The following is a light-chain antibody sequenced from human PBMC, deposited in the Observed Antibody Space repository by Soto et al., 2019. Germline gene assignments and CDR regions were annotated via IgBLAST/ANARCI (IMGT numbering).Light chain of an antibody. V-gene: IGKV3-11*01. CDR1: QSVSNY. CDR3: QQRQYWPPIT. CDR2: DAS. Sequence: IVMTQSPATLSLSPGERATLSCRASQSVSNYLAWYQQKPGQAPRLLIYDASNRAAGIPARFSGSGSGTDFTLTISSLEPEDFAIYYCQQRQYWPPITFGQGTRLEIK. J-gene: IGKJ5*01.